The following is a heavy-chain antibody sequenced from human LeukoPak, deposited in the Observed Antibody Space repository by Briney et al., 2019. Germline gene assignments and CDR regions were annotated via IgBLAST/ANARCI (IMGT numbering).Heavy chain of an antibody. D-gene: IGHD3-22*01. CDR2: IYHSGST. J-gene: IGHJ6*02. CDR3: ARASMIVDYGMDV. Sequence: SETLSLTCAVSGGSISSGGYSWSWIRQPPGKGLGWIGYIYHSGSTYYNPSLKSRVTISVDRSKNQFSLKLSSVTAADTAVYYCARASMIVDYGMDVWGQGTTVTVSS. CDR1: GGSISSGGYS. V-gene: IGHV4-30-2*01.